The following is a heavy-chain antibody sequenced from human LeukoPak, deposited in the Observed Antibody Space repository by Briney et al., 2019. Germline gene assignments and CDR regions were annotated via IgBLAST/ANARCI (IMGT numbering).Heavy chain of an antibody. D-gene: IGHD3-16*02. V-gene: IGHV4-30-4*07. Sequence: SETLSLTCAVTGDSITSGGVSWNGIRQPPGKGLEGFGYIFYSGSTDYNPSLKSRVTISGDTSKNQISLNLHSVTAADTATYYCVRGSRWFQMSGTYHFFDSWGQGILVTVSS. CDR2: IFYSGST. J-gene: IGHJ5*01. CDR3: VRGSRWFQMSGTYHFFDS. CDR1: GDSITSGGVS.